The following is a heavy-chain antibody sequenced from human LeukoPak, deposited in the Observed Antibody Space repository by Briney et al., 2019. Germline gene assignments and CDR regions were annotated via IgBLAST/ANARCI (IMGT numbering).Heavy chain of an antibody. CDR3: ARVPPVGQQLVTDY. J-gene: IGHJ4*02. CDR1: GYTFTSYG. Sequence: ASVKVSCKASGYTFTSYGISWVRQAPGQGLEWMGWISAYNGNTNYAQKLQGRVTMTTDTSTSTAYMELRSLRSDNTAVYYCARVPPVGQQLVTDYWGQGTLVTVSS. D-gene: IGHD6-13*01. CDR2: ISAYNGNT. V-gene: IGHV1-18*01.